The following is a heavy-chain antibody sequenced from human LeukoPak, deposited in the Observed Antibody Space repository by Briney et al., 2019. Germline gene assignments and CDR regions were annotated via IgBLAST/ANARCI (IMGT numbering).Heavy chain of an antibody. V-gene: IGHV3-23*01. Sequence: GGSLRLSCAASGFTFSSYAMSWVRQAPGKGLEWVSAISGSGGSTYYADSVKGRFTISRDNSKSTLYLQMNSLRAADTAVYYCAKDPSSYPDYWGQGTLVTVSS. CDR1: GFTFSSYA. CDR3: AKDPSSYPDY. CDR2: ISGSGGST. D-gene: IGHD6-13*01. J-gene: IGHJ4*02.